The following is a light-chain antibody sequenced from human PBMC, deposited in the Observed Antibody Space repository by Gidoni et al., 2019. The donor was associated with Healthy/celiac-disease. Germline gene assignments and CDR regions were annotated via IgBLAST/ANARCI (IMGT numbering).Light chain of an antibody. J-gene: IGKJ1*01. Sequence: IVLTQSPATLSLSPGESATLSCRASQSVSSSYLAWYQQKPGQAPRLLIYGASSRATGIPDRFSGSGSGTDFTLTISRLEPEDFAVYYCQQYGSSPVFGQGTKVEIK. CDR3: QQYGSSPV. CDR1: QSVSSSY. V-gene: IGKV3-20*01. CDR2: GAS.